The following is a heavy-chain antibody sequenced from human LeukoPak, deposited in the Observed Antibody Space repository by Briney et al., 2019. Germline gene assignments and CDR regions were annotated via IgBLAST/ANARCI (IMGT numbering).Heavy chain of an antibody. CDR3: ARIYDFWSGIDY. CDR1: GYTFTGYY. J-gene: IGHJ4*02. CDR2: INPNSGGT. Sequence: ASVKVSCKASGYTFTGYYMHWVRQAPGQGLEWMGRINPNSGGTNYAQKIQGRVTMTRDTSIGTAYMELSRLRSDDTAVYYCARIYDFWSGIDYWGQGTLVTVSS. D-gene: IGHD3-3*01. V-gene: IGHV1-2*06.